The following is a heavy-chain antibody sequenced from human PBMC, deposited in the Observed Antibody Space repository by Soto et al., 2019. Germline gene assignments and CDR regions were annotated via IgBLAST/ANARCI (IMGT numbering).Heavy chain of an antibody. CDR2: IWYDGSSK. D-gene: IGHD2-15*01. V-gene: IGHV3-33*01. CDR1: GFTFSSYG. J-gene: IGHJ4*02. CDR3: AREGTYCSGGSCYPHFDY. Sequence: QVQLVESGGGVVQPGRSLRLSCAASGFTFSSYGMHWVRQAPGKGLEWVAVIWYDGSSKYYADSVKGRFTISRDNSKNTLYLQMNSLRAEDTDVYYCAREGTYCSGGSCYPHFDYWGQGTLVTVSS.